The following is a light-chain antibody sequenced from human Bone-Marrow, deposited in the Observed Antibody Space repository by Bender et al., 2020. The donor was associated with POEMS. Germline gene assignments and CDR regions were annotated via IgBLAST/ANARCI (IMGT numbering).Light chain of an antibody. V-gene: IGLV3-25*03. Sequence: SYELTQPPSVSVSPGQTARITCSGDVLSKQYAYWYQQRPGQAPVVVIFKDRERPAGIPERFSGSSSGATFTLTIARVRPEDEADYYCQSADDGGTLVVFGGGTKLTVL. CDR3: QSADDGGTLVV. J-gene: IGLJ2*01. CDR2: KDR. CDR1: VLSKQY.